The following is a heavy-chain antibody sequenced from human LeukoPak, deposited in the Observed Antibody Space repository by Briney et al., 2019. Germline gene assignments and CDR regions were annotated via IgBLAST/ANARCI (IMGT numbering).Heavy chain of an antibody. J-gene: IGHJ4*02. CDR3: ARARFRGGPFDY. CDR1: GGSISSGGYS. D-gene: IGHD2-15*01. V-gene: IGHV4-30-2*01. Sequence: SETLSLTCAVSGGSISSGGYSWSWIRQPPGKGLEWIGYIYHSGSTYYNPSLKSRVTISVDRSKNQFSLKLSSVTAADTAVYYCARARFRGGPFDYWGQGTLVTVSS. CDR2: IYHSGST.